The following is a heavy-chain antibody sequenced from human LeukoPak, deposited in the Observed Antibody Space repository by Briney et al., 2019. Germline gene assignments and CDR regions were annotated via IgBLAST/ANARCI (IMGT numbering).Heavy chain of an antibody. CDR1: GFTFSDYA. V-gene: IGHV3-23*01. CDR3: AKDGGLWVSAHWGDS. CDR2: ISDDGSGT. D-gene: IGHD7-27*01. Sequence: PGGSLRLSCAASGFTFSDYAMSWVRQAPGQGLEWVSTISDDGSGTYYADSVKGRFTVSRDNSKNTLFLQMNSLRAEDTAVYYCAKDGGLWVSAHWGDSWGRGTLVTVSS. J-gene: IGHJ4*02.